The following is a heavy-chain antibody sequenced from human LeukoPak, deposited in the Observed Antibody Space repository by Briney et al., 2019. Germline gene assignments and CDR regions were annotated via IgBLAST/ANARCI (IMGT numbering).Heavy chain of an antibody. CDR1: GFTFTSYS. D-gene: IGHD1-26*01. CDR2: ISGGGGRT. CDR3: AKGGKWDVTPFDY. Sequence: GGSLRLSCAASGFTFTSYSMNWVRQAPGKGLEWVSTISGGGGRTYYADSVKGRFTISRDNSKNTLYLQVNSLGAEDTAVYYCAKGGKWDVTPFDYWGQGTLVTVSS. J-gene: IGHJ4*02. V-gene: IGHV3-23*01.